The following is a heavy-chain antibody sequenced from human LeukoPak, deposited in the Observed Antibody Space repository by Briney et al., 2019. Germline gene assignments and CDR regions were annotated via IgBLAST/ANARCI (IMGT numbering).Heavy chain of an antibody. Sequence: SVKASCKASGGTFSSYAISWVRQAPGQGLEWMGRIIPIFGTANYAQKFQGRVTITADKSTSTAYMELSSLRSEDTAVYYCARGYSSGFNWFDPWGQGTLVTVSS. CDR1: GGTFSSYA. CDR2: IIPIFGTA. D-gene: IGHD6-19*01. V-gene: IGHV1-69*06. CDR3: ARGYSSGFNWFDP. J-gene: IGHJ5*02.